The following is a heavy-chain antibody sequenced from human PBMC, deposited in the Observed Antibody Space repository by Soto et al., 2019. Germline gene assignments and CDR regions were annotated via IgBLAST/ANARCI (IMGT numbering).Heavy chain of an antibody. CDR1: GFTFSSYA. CDR2: ISGSGGST. D-gene: IGHD1-26*01. Sequence: GGSLRLSCAASGFTFSSYAMSWVRQAPGKGLEWVSAISGSGGSTYYADSVKGRFTISRDNSKNTLYLQMNSLRAEDTAVYYCGTSCSAREDYGMDVWGQGTTVTVSS. V-gene: IGHV3-23*01. J-gene: IGHJ6*02. CDR3: GTSCSAREDYGMDV.